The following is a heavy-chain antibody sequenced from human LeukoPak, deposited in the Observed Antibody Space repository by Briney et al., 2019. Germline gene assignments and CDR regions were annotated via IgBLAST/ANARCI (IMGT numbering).Heavy chain of an antibody. J-gene: IGHJ6*03. CDR2: IYYSGST. D-gene: IGHD2-2*01. CDR1: GGSISSYY. V-gene: IGHV4-59*01. CDR3: ARKYCSSTSCYMDV. Sequence: SETLSLTCTVSGGSISSYYWSWIRQSPGKGLEWIGYIYYSGSTNYNPSLKSRVTISVDTSKNQFSLKLSSVTAADTAVYYCARKYCSSTSCYMDVWGKGTTVTVSS.